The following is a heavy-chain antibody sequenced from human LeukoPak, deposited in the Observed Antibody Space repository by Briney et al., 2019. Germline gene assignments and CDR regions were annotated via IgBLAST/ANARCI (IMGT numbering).Heavy chain of an antibody. D-gene: IGHD3-22*01. CDR1: GYTFTSYY. J-gene: IGHJ4*02. CDR3: ARDQDYDSSGYYRSTSFDY. CDR2: IIPILGIA. Sequence: SVKVSCKASGYTFTSYYMHWARQAPGQGLEWMGRIIPILGIANYAQKFQGRVTITADKSTSTAYMELSSLRSEDTAVYYCARDQDYDSSGYYRSTSFDYWGQGTLVTVSS. V-gene: IGHV1-69*04.